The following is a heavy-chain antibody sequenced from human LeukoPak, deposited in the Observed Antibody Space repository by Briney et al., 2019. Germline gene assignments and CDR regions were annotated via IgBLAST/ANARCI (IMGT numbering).Heavy chain of an antibody. V-gene: IGHV4-34*01. J-gene: IGHJ4*02. D-gene: IGHD6-13*01. CDR2: INHSGST. CDR3: ARGLVSSSWYGFRSQYYFDY. CDR1: GGSFSGYY. Sequence: SETLSLTCAVYGGSFSGYYWSWIRQPPEKGLEWIGEINHSGSTKYNPSLKSRVTISVDTSKNQFSLKLSSVTAADTAVYYCARGLVSSSWYGFRSQYYFDYWGQGTLVTVSS.